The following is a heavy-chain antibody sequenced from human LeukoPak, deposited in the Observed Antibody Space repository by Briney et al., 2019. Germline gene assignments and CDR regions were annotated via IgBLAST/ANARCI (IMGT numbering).Heavy chain of an antibody. D-gene: IGHD5-18*01. CDR3: ARVEPVDTAMADAFDI. CDR2: ISSSSSYI. Sequence: GGSLRLSCAASGFTFSSYSMNWVRQAPGKGLEWVSSISSSSSYIYYADSVKGRFTISRDNAKNSPYLQMNSLRAEDTAVYYCARVEPVDTAMADAFDIWGQGTMVTVSS. J-gene: IGHJ3*02. CDR1: GFTFSSYS. V-gene: IGHV3-21*01.